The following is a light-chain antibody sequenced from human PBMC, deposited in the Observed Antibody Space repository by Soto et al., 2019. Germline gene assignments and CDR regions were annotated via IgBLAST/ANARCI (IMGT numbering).Light chain of an antibody. CDR3: SSFTSTSTLDWV. V-gene: IGLV2-14*01. J-gene: IGLJ3*02. CDR1: STDIGGYNY. CDR2: DVN. Sequence: QPLLTQPASVSGSPGQSITISCTGSSTDIGGYNYVSWYQHHPGKAPKLIIYDVNNRPSGVSSRFSGSKSGNTASLTISGLQAEDDADYYCSSFTSTSTLDWVFGGGTQLTVL.